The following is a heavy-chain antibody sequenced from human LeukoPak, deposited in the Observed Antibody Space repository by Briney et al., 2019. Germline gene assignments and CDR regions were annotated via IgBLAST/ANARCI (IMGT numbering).Heavy chain of an antibody. CDR3: ARDGIEVAGTVFFDY. V-gene: IGHV4-39*02. J-gene: IGHJ4*01. D-gene: IGHD6-13*01. CDR1: GGSISSNIHY. CDR2: IFYSGGT. Sequence: SETLSLTCSVSGGSISSNIHYWAWIRQPPGKGLEWIGSIFYSGGTYYNASVKSRVTMSVDTSKNQFSLKLSSVTAADTAVYYCARDGIEVAGTVFFDYWGHGTLVTVSS.